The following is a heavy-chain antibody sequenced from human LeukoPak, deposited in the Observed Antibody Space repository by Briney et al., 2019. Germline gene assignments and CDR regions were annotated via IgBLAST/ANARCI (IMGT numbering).Heavy chain of an antibody. CDR3: ARAWSSGWGP. CDR2: INHSGST. J-gene: IGHJ5*02. V-gene: IGHV4-34*01. D-gene: IGHD6-19*01. Sequence: PSETLSLTCAVYGGSFSGYYWSWIRQPPGKGLEWIGEINHSGSTNYNPSLKSRVTISVDTSKNQFSLNLSSVTAADTAVYYCARAWSSGWGPWGQGTLVTVSS. CDR1: GGSFSGYY.